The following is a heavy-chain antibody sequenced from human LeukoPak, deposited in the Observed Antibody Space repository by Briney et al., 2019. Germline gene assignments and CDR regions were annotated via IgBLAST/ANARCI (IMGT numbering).Heavy chain of an antibody. Sequence: SGTLSLTCAVSSGSISSRGCWTWVRQSPGKGLEWIGEIYYSGSTNYNPSLKNRVTISLDKSKNQLSLKLASVTAADTAMYYCARNGGHSDFDHWGPGTLVTVSS. CDR2: IYYSGST. J-gene: IGHJ4*02. CDR1: SGSISSRGC. V-gene: IGHV4-4*02. D-gene: IGHD4-23*01. CDR3: ARNGGHSDFDH.